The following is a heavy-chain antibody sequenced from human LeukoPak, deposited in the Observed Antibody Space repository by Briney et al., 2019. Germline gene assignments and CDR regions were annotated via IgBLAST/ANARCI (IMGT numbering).Heavy chain of an antibody. CDR2: IYHSGST. J-gene: IGHJ4*02. CDR3: ASGRVWFGEPYYFDY. D-gene: IGHD3-10*01. V-gene: IGHV4-4*02. Sequence: SETLSLTCAVSGGSISSSNWWSWVRQPPGKGLEWIGEIYHSGSTNYNPSLKGRVTISVDKSKDQFSLKLSSVTAADTAVYYCASGRVWFGEPYYFDYWGQGTLVTVSS. CDR1: GGSISSSNW.